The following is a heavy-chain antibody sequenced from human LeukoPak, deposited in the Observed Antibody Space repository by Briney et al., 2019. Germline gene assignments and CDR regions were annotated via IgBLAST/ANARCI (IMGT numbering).Heavy chain of an antibody. CDR2: IIPIFGTA. Sequence: SVKVSCKASGGTFSSYAISWVRQAPGQGLEWMGGIIPIFGTANYAQKLQGRVTMTTDTSTSTAYMELRSLRSDDTAVYYCARVVGGSGSYDWFDPWGQGTLVTVSS. V-gene: IGHV1-69*05. CDR1: GGTFSSYA. J-gene: IGHJ5*02. CDR3: ARVVGGSGSYDWFDP. D-gene: IGHD3-10*01.